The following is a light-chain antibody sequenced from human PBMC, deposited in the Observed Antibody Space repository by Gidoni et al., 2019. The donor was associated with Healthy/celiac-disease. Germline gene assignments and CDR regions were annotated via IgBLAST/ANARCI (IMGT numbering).Light chain of an antibody. Sequence: DIQITQSPSSLSASVGDRVTIPCRASQSISSYLNCYQQKPGKAPKLLIYAASSLQSGVPSRFSGSGSGTDFTLTISSRQPEDFATYYCQQRYSTPRTFGQGTKVEIQ. CDR1: QSISSY. CDR3: QQRYSTPRT. CDR2: AAS. J-gene: IGKJ1*01. V-gene: IGKV1-39*01.